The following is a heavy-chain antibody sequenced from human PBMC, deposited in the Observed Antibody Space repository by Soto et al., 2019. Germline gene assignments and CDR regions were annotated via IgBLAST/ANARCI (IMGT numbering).Heavy chain of an antibody. CDR2: IKSKTDGGTT. CDR1: GFTFSNAW. CDR3: TTGPSQYCSSTSCYWFDP. J-gene: IGHJ5*02. Sequence: GESLKISCAASGFTFSNAWMSWVRQAPGKGLEWVGRIKSKTDGGTTDYAAPVKGRFTISRDDSKNTLYLQMNSLKTEDTAVYYCTTGPSQYCSSTSCYWFDPWGQGTLVTVSS. V-gene: IGHV3-15*01. D-gene: IGHD2-2*01.